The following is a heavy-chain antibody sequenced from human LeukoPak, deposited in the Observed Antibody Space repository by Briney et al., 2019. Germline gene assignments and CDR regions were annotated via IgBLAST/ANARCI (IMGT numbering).Heavy chain of an antibody. V-gene: IGHV1-18*01. J-gene: IGHJ5*02. Sequence: ASVKVSCKASGYTFTSYGISWVRQAPGQGLEWMGWISAYNGNTNYAQKLQGRVTMTTDTSTSTAYMELRSLRSDDTAVYYCARGLSSYYDSSGYPGRFDPWGQGTLVTVSS. D-gene: IGHD3-22*01. CDR3: ARGLSSYYDSSGYPGRFDP. CDR2: ISAYNGNT. CDR1: GYTFTSYG.